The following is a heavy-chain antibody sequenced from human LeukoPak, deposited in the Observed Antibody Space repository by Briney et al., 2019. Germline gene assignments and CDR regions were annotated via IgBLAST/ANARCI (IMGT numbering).Heavy chain of an antibody. J-gene: IGHJ4*02. V-gene: IGHV3-23*01. Sequence: GGSLRLSCTASGFTFSSFAMSWVRQAPGKGLDWVSAISGSGDSTSYADSVRGRFITSRDNSKNTLYLQMDSLRAEDTAVYYCATNRTTGGHRFDYWGQGTLVTVSS. CDR2: ISGSGDST. CDR3: ATNRTTGGHRFDY. D-gene: IGHD1-1*01. CDR1: GFTFSSFA.